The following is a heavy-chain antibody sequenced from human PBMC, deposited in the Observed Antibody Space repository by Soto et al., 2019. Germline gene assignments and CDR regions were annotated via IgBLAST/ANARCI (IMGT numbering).Heavy chain of an antibody. CDR2: INSAGSII. CDR3: ATGTDFGWLDNPNHALDI. V-gene: IGHV3-48*01. Sequence: EVPLVQSGGALVQPGGSLRLSCAASGFTPCRLSMNWVRQAPGKGLEWISYINSAGSIIYYADSVKGRFTISRDNAKNSLYLQMNSLRAEDTAVYYCATGTDFGWLDNPNHALDIWGQGTMVTVSS. D-gene: IGHD3-9*01. CDR1: GFTPCRLS. J-gene: IGHJ3*02.